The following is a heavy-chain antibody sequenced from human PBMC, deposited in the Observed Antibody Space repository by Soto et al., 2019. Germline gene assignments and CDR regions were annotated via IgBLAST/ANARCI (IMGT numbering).Heavy chain of an antibody. V-gene: IGHV3-66*01. J-gene: IGHJ5*02. D-gene: IGHD3-10*01. CDR1: GFTVSNNF. CDR3: SRGWGKINMAIGP. Sequence: EVQVVESGGGLVQPGGSLRLSCAASGFTVSNNFMSWVRQAPGKGLEWVSLMYSGGGTSYADSVKGRFTISRDNSRNTLYLQMNSLRAEDTAVYYCSRGWGKINMAIGPWGQGTLVTVAS. CDR2: MYSGGGT.